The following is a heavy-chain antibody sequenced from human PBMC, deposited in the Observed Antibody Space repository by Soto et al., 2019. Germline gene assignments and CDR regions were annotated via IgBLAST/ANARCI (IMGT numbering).Heavy chain of an antibody. CDR3: ARDSFEAERLGEYAFDI. Sequence: PGGSLRLSCAASAFTFSSYWMSWVRQAPGRGLVWVANIKQDGSEKYYVASVKGRFTISRDNAKHSLYLKMNSLRAEDTAVYYCARDSFEAERLGEYAFDIWGQGTMVTVSS. J-gene: IGHJ3*02. CDR1: AFTFSSYW. CDR2: IKQDGSEK. D-gene: IGHD3-16*01. V-gene: IGHV3-7*03.